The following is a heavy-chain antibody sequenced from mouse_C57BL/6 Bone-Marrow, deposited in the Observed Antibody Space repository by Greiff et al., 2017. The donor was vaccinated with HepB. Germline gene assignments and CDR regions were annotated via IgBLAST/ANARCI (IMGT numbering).Heavy chain of an antibody. D-gene: IGHD4-1*01. V-gene: IGHV5-4*01. Sequence: EVKLMESGGGLVKPGGSLKLSCAASGFTFSSYAMSWVRQTPEKRLEGVATISDGGSYTYYPDNVKGRFTISSDNAKNNLSLQMSHLKSEDTAMYYCAREDWDVWFAYWGQGTLVTVSA. CDR2: ISDGGSYT. CDR1: GFTFSSYA. J-gene: IGHJ3*01. CDR3: AREDWDVWFAY.